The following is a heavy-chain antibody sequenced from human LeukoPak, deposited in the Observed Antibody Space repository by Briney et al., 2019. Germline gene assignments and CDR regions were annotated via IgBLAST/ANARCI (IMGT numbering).Heavy chain of an antibody. V-gene: IGHV3-21*01. D-gene: IGHD4-23*01. CDR1: GFTFSSYS. CDR3: ARAPPDYGGYTNDY. J-gene: IGHJ4*02. CDR2: ISSSSSYI. Sequence: KPGGSLRLSCAASGFTFSSYSMDWVRQAPGKGLEWVSSISSSSSYIYYADSVKGRFTISRDNAKTSLYLQMNSLRAEDTAVYYCARAPPDYGGYTNDYWGQGTLVTVSS.